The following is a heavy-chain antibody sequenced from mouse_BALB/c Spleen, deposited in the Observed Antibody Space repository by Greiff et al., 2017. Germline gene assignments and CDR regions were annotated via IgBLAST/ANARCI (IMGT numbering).Heavy chain of an antibody. Sequence: EVKLVESGGGLVKPGGSLKLSCAASGFTFSSYAMSWVRQTPEKRLEWVASISSGGSTYYPDSVKGRFTISRDNARNILYLQMSSLRSEDTAMYYCARGLLRPFDYWGQGTTLTVSS. CDR1: GFTFSSYA. CDR3: ARGLLRPFDY. J-gene: IGHJ2*01. CDR2: ISSGGST. D-gene: IGHD1-2*01. V-gene: IGHV5-6-5*01.